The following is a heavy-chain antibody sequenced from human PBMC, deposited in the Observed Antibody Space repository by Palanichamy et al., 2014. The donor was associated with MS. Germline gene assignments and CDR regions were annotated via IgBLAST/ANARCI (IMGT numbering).Heavy chain of an antibody. CDR2: IYPRGIT. CDR3: ARDDYGSGMSAYGMDV. J-gene: IGHJ6*02. D-gene: IGHD3-10*01. Sequence: QVQLQESGPGLVKPSETLSLTCTVSGGSIRGYYWSWIRQPAGKGLEWIGRIYPRGITNYSPSLKSRVTMSIDTSKNQFSLNLSSVTAADTAVYYCARDDYGSGMSAYGMDVWGQGTTVTVSS. CDR1: GGSIRGYY. V-gene: IGHV4-4*07.